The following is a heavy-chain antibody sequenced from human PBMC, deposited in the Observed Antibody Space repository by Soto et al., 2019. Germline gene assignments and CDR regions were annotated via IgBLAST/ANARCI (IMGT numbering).Heavy chain of an antibody. CDR2: ISRSHSAI. J-gene: IGHJ4*02. CDR1: GFSLSNSG. CDR3: ARAGIAAAGYFDY. Sequence: GGSLRLSCLASGFSLSNSGMFWVRQAPGKGLEWISYISRSHSAIYYADSVKGRFTMSRDNAKNSIFLQMNSLTDEDRAVYYCARAGIAAAGYFDYWGQGTLVTVSS. D-gene: IGHD6-13*01. V-gene: IGHV3-48*02.